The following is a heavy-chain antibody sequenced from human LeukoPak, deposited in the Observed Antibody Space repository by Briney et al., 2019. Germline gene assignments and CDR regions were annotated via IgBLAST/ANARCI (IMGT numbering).Heavy chain of an antibody. CDR2: INPNSGGT. CDR1: GYTFTGYY. V-gene: IGHV1-2*02. CDR3: ARDGDSYYYDSSGYPGIDY. Sequence: VKVSCKASGYTFTGYYMHWVRQAPGQGLEWMGWINPNSGGTNYAQKFQGRVTMTRDTSISTAYMELSRLRSDDTAAYYCARDGDSYYYDSSGYPGIDYWGQGTLVTVSS. J-gene: IGHJ4*02. D-gene: IGHD3-22*01.